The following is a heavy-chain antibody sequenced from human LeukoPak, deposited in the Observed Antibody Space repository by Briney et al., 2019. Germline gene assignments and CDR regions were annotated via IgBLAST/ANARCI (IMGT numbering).Heavy chain of an antibody. D-gene: IGHD2-15*01. V-gene: IGHV3-33*08. J-gene: IGHJ4*02. CDR2: IWYDGSNK. CDR3: ATPLPYCSGGTCYSLDY. CDR1: GFTFSTYD. Sequence: PGRSLRLSCAASGFTFSTYDMHWVRQAPGKGLEWVAVIWYDGSNKNYADSVKGRFTISRDNSKNTLFLQMNSLRAEDTAVYYCATPLPYCSGGTCYSLDYWGQGTLVTVSS.